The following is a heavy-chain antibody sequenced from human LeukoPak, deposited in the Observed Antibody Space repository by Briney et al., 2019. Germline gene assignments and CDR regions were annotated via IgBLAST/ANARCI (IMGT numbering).Heavy chain of an antibody. D-gene: IGHD2-15*01. Sequence: ASAKVSCKASGYTFTSYGISWVRQAPGQGLEWMGWISAYNGNTNYAQKLQGRVTMTTDTSTSTAYMELRSLRSDDTAVYYCARISASCSGGSCYSSPFDYWGQGTLVTVSS. J-gene: IGHJ4*02. CDR1: GYTFTSYG. CDR2: ISAYNGNT. CDR3: ARISASCSGGSCYSSPFDY. V-gene: IGHV1-18*01.